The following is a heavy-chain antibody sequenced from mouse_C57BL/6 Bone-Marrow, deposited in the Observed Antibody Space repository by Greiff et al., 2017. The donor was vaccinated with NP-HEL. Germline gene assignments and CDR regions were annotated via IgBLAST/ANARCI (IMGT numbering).Heavy chain of an antibody. Sequence: QVQLKQSGAELVRPGASVTLSCKASGYTFTDYEMHWVKQTPVHGLEWIGAIDPETGGTAYNQKFKGKAILTADKSSSTAYMELRSLTSEDSAVYYCTRPAKATPFDDWGQGTTLTVSS. D-gene: IGHD3-2*02. CDR3: TRPAKATPFDD. J-gene: IGHJ2*01. CDR1: GYTFTDYE. V-gene: IGHV1-15*01. CDR2: IDPETGGT.